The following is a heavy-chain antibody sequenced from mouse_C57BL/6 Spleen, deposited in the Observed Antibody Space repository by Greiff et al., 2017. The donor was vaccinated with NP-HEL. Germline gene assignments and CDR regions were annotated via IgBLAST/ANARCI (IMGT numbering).Heavy chain of an antibody. J-gene: IGHJ3*01. CDR3: TRDQAIPYYYGTSWFAY. CDR1: GFTFSSYA. V-gene: IGHV5-9-1*02. Sequence: EVKLVESGEGLVKPGGSLKLSCAASGFTFSSYAMSWVRQTPEKRLEWVAYISSGGDYIYYADTVKGRFTISRDNARNTLYLQMSSLKSEDTAMYYCTRDQAIPYYYGTSWFAYWGQGTLVTVSA. CDR2: ISSGGDYI. D-gene: IGHD1-1*01.